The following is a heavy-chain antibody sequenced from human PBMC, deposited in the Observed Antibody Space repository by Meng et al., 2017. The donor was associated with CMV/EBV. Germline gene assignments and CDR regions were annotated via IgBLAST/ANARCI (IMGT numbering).Heavy chain of an antibody. CDR1: GFAFIEYY. D-gene: IGHD4-17*01. CDR2: ISSSSSYT. CDR3: ARIAGEYGDYNGDWFDP. J-gene: IGHJ5*02. V-gene: IGHV3-11*06. Sequence: QVELAESVVGVFQPEGSLSLTCAASGFAFIEYYMSWIRQAPGKGLEWVSYISSSSSYTNYADSVKGRFTISRDNAKNSLYLQMNSLRAEDTAVYYCARIAGEYGDYNGDWFDPWGQGTLVTVSS.